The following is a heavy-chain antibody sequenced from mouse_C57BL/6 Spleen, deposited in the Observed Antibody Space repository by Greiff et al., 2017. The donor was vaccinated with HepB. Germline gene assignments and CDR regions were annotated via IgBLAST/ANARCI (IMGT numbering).Heavy chain of an antibody. J-gene: IGHJ4*01. CDR3: ARQRAYSYAMDY. Sequence: EVMLVESGGDLVKPGGSLKLSCAASGFTFSSYGMSWVRQTPDKRLEWVATISSGGSYTYYPDSVKGRFTICRDNAKNTLYLQMRSRKSEDTARYYCARQRAYSYAMDYWGQGTSVTVSS. CDR1: GFTFSSYG. CDR2: ISSGGSYT. D-gene: IGHD3-3*01. V-gene: IGHV5-6*01.